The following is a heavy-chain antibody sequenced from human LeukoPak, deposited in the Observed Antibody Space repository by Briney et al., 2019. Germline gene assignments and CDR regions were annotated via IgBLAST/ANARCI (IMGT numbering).Heavy chain of an antibody. Sequence: ASVKVSCRASGYTFTSYYMHWVRQAPGQGLEWMEIINPSGGSTSYAQKFQGRVTMTRDMSTSTVYMELSSLRSEDTAVYYCARATGDLNFDYWGQGTLVTVSS. CDR1: GYTFTSYY. V-gene: IGHV1-46*01. D-gene: IGHD2-21*02. CDR2: INPSGGST. CDR3: ARATGDLNFDY. J-gene: IGHJ4*02.